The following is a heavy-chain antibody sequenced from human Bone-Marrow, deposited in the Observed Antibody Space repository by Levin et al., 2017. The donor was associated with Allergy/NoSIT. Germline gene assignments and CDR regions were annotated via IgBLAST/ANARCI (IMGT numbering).Heavy chain of an antibody. CDR1: GFTFSSYA. J-gene: IGHJ4*02. D-gene: IGHD3-3*01. Sequence: SCAASGFTFSSYAMHWVRQAPGKGLEWVAVISYDGSNKYYADSVKGRFTISRDNSKNTLYLQMNSLRAEDTAVYYCARDVHDFWSGYYVPFDYWGQGTLVTVSS. V-gene: IGHV3-30*04. CDR2: ISYDGSNK. CDR3: ARDVHDFWSGYYVPFDY.